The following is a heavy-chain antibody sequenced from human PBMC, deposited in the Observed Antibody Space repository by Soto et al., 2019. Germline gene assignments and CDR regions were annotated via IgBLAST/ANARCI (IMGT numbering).Heavy chain of an antibody. J-gene: IGHJ3*02. CDR2: IFYSGSP. V-gene: IGHV4-30-4*01. D-gene: IGHD3-22*01. CDR1: GGSISSGDYY. Sequence: PSETLSLTCTVSGGSISSGDYYWSWIRQPPGKGLEWIGSIFYSGSPYYNPSLKSRVTISVDTSKNQFSLKLSSVTAADTAVYYCARAPFITMIVVVTLDAFDIWGQGTMVTVSS. CDR3: ARAPFITMIVVVTLDAFDI.